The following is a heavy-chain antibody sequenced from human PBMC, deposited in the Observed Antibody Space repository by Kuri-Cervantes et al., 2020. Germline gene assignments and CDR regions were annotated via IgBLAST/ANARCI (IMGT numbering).Heavy chain of an antibody. J-gene: IGHJ5*01. CDR1: GGSFSGYY. D-gene: IGHD3-10*01. Sequence: SETLSLTCAVYGGSFSGYYWSWIRQPPGKGLEWIGEINHSGSTNYNPSLKSRVTISVDTSKNQFSLKLSSVTAADTAVYYCARAPPRGNWFDSWGQGTLVTVSS. CDR3: ARAPPRGNWFDS. V-gene: IGHV4-34*01. CDR2: INHSGST.